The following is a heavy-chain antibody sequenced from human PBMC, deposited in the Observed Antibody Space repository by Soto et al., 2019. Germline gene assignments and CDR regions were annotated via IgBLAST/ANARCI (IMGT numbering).Heavy chain of an antibody. CDR1: GFTFSGSA. D-gene: IGHD5-12*01. V-gene: IGHV3-73*01. J-gene: IGHJ6*03. CDR2: IRSKANSYAT. CDR3: SISGYDYAYYYYYYMDV. Sequence: PGGSLRLSCAASGFTFSGSAMHWVRQASGKGLEWVGRIRSKANSYATAYAASVKGRFTISRDDSKNTAYLQMNSLKTEDTAVYYCSISGYDYAYYYYYYMDVWGKGTTVTVSS.